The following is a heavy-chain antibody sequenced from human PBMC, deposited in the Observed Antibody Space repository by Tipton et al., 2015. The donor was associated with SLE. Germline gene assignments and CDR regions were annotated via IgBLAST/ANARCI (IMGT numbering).Heavy chain of an antibody. CDR2: IYHSGST. V-gene: IGHV4-34*01. J-gene: IGHJ3*02. Sequence: GLVKPSETLSLTCAVYGGSFSGYSWSWIRQPPGKGLEWIGYIYHSGSTYYNPSLKSRVTISVDRSKNQFSLKLSSVTAADTAVYYCARRIAYYGGDCYPTDAFDIWGQGTMVTVSS. CDR3: ARRIAYYGGDCYPTDAFDI. D-gene: IGHD2-21*02. CDR1: GGSFSGYS.